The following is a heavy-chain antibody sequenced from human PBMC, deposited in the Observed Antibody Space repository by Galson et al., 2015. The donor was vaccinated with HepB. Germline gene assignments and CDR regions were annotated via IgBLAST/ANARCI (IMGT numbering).Heavy chain of an antibody. CDR1: GDSVSSNSAA. V-gene: IGHV6-1*01. D-gene: IGHD6-6*01. J-gene: IGHJ3*02. CDR2: TYYRSKWYN. CDR3: ARGPAHIAAQGRRRGAFDI. Sequence: CAISGDSVSSNSAAWNWIRQSPSRGLEWLGRTYYRSKWYNDYAVSVKSRITINPDTSKNQFSLQLNSVTPEDTAVYYCARGPAHIAAQGRRRGAFDIWGQGTMVTVSS.